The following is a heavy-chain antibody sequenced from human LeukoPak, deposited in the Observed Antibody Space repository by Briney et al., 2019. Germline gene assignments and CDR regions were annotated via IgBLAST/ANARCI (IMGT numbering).Heavy chain of an antibody. V-gene: IGHV3-21*01. D-gene: IGHD3-3*01. Sequence: GGSLRLSCATSGFIFDDYAMHWVRQAPGKGLEWVSSFTSGSGYIYYADSVKGRFTISRDNAKKSLYLEMNSLRADDTGVYYCAREALGFDFWGQGTLVTVSS. CDR2: FTSGSGYI. J-gene: IGHJ4*02. CDR1: GFIFDDYA. CDR3: AREALGFDF.